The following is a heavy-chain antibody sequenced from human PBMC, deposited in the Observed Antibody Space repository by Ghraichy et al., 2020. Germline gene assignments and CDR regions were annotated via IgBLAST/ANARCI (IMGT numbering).Heavy chain of an antibody. CDR2: FDPEDGET. CDR1: GYILTELS. J-gene: IGHJ4*02. CDR3: ATDLITMVRGVIMSVEGDY. Sequence: ASVKVSCKVSGYILTELSMHWVRQAPGKGLEWMGGFDPEDGETIYAQKFQGRVTMTEDTSTDTAYMELSSLRSEDTAVYYCATDLITMVRGVIMSVEGDYWGQGTLVTVSS. V-gene: IGHV1-24*01. D-gene: IGHD3-10*01.